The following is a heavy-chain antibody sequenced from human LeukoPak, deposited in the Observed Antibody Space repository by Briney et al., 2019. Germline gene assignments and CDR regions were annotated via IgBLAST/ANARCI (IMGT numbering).Heavy chain of an antibody. CDR3: ARNLERSSWWDAFDI. D-gene: IGHD6-13*01. J-gene: IGHJ3*02. CDR2: IYYSGST. Sequence: SETLSLTCTVSGGSISSGSYYWGWIRQPPGKGLEWIGSIYYSGSTYYNPSLKSRVTISVDTSKNQFSLKLSSVTAADTVVYYCARNLERSSWWDAFDIWGQGTMVTVSS. CDR1: GGSISSGSYY. V-gene: IGHV4-39*07.